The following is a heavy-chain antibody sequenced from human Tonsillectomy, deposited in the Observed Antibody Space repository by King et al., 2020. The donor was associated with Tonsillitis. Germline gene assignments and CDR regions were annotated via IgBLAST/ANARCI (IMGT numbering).Heavy chain of an antibody. Sequence: QLQESGPGLVKPSETLSLTCTVSGDSITTYYWSWIRQPPGKGLEWIGYIYYSGSTNYNPSLKSRVTISLDTSRSQFSLNLSSVTAADTAVYYCARRRRSGICGVVKDYYYYMDVWGKGTTVTVSS. J-gene: IGHJ6*03. D-gene: IGHD3-3*01. V-gene: IGHV4-59*08. CDR2: IYYSGST. CDR3: ARRRRSGICGVVKDYYYYMDV. CDR1: GDSITTYY.